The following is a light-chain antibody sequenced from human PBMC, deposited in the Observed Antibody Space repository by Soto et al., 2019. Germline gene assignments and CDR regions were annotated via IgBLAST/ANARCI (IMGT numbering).Light chain of an antibody. CDR2: GAS. CDR3: QQYSGSIT. CDR1: QSVSSSY. V-gene: IGKV3-20*01. Sequence: EIVLTQSPGTLSLCPGERATLSCRASQSVSSSYLAWYQQKPGQAPRLLIYGASSRATGIPDRFSGSGSGTDFTLTISRLDPEDFAVYYCQQYSGSITFGQGTRLE. J-gene: IGKJ5*01.